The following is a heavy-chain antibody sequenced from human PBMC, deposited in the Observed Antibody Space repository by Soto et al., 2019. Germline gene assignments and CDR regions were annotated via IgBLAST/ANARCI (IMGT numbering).Heavy chain of an antibody. CDR2: IYYSGST. Sequence: SETLSLTCTVSGGSVSSGSYYWSWIRQPPGKGLEWIGYIYYSGSTNYNPSLKSRVTISVDTSKNQFSLKLSSVTAADTAVYYCARGNYDILTGYPRGWFDPWGQGTLVTVSS. V-gene: IGHV4-61*01. D-gene: IGHD3-9*01. CDR1: GGSVSSGSYY. CDR3: ARGNYDILTGYPRGWFDP. J-gene: IGHJ5*02.